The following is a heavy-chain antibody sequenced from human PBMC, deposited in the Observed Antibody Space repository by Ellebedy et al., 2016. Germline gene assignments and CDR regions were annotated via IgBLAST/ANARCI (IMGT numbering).Heavy chain of an antibody. V-gene: IGHV4-39*07. CDR3: ARDSIVLVEPNGMGRHWFDP. CDR1: GASISSSTYY. CDR2: IYHSGST. D-gene: IGHD2-2*01. J-gene: IGHJ5*02. Sequence: SETLSLTCTVSGASISSSTYYWGWIRQPPGKGPEWIGSIYHSGSTYNTPSLKSRVTISVDASKNQFSLRLSSVTAADTAVYYCARDSIVLVEPNGMGRHWFDPWGQGTLVTVSS.